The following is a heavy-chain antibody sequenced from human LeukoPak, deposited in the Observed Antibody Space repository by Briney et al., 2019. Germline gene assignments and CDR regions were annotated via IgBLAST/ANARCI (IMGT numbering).Heavy chain of an antibody. J-gene: IGHJ4*02. CDR2: ISGNGGST. Sequence: GGSLRLSCAASVFTFSSHSMSCVRQSPGKGGEWVSAISGNGGSTYYADSVKSRFTISRDNSKNTLYLQMNSLRAEDTAVYYCAKSQFLEWLSTDYWGQGTLVTVSS. CDR3: AKSQFLEWLSTDY. CDR1: VFTFSSHS. D-gene: IGHD3-3*01. V-gene: IGHV3-23*01.